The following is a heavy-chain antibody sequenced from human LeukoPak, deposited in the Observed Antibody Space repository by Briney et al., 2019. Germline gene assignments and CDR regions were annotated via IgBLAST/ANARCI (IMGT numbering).Heavy chain of an antibody. J-gene: IGHJ4*02. V-gene: IGHV3-48*03. Sequence: PGGSLPLPRAACGFTFSGYEINWVRQAPGKGLEWVSYISSSGSSIFYADSVKGRFTISRDNAKNSLYLQMNILRAEDTAVYYCARGPYGYCGQGALVTVSS. CDR2: ISSSGSSI. CDR1: GFTFSGYE. D-gene: IGHD2-21*01. CDR3: ARGPYGY.